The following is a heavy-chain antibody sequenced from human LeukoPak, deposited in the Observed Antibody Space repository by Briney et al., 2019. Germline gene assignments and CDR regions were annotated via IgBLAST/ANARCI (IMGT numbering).Heavy chain of an antibody. CDR3: ARDKTGTNDAFDI. V-gene: IGHV3-21*01. CDR1: GFTFSTHS. D-gene: IGHD1-7*01. Sequence: PGGSLRLSCAASGFTFSTHSLNWVRQAPGKGLEWVSSISYSSTYIYYADSVKGRFTISRDNAKNSLYLQMNSLRAEDTAVYYCARDKTGTNDAFDIWGLGTMVTVPS. J-gene: IGHJ3*02. CDR2: ISYSSTYI.